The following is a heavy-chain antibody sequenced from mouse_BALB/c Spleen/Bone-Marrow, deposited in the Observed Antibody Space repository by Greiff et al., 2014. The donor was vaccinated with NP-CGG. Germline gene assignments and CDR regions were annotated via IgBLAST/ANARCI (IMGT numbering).Heavy chain of an antibody. CDR3: ARDYDYGCAY. D-gene: IGHD2-4*01. CDR2: VNPNNGGT. V-gene: IGHV1-18*01. Sequence: EVQLQQSGPVLVKPGASVKISCKASGYSFTDYYMHWVQQRHGESLEWIGRVNPNNGGTNYNQKFKGKAIFTVDKSSSTAYMELRSLTSEDSAVYFCARDYDYGCAYWGQGTLVTVSA. CDR1: GYSFTDYY. J-gene: IGHJ3*01.